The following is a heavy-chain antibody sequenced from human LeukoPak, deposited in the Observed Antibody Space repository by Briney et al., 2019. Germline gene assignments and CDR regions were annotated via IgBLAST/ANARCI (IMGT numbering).Heavy chain of an antibody. D-gene: IGHD3-16*01. CDR3: ARGPRLPQYFQY. J-gene: IGHJ1*01. V-gene: IGHV3-21*01. CDR2: ISSNTEYT. Sequence: SGGSLRLSCEASGFIFRSYSMNWVRQAPGKGLEWVSFISSNTEYTYYADSVKGRFAISRDNAKNSVYLQMNSLGAEDTAVYYCARGPRLPQYFQYWGQGTLVTVSS. CDR1: GFIFRSYS.